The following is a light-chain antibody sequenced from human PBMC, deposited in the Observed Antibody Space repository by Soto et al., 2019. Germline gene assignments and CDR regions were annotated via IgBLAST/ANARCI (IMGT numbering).Light chain of an antibody. Sequence: QSALTQPASVSGSPGQSITISCTGTSSDIGSNNYVSWFQQRPGKAPTLIIYEVSNRPSGVSTHFSGSKSGNTASLTISGLLPEDEADYYCSSYTTTTRRFGGGTKVTVL. CDR3: SSYTTTTRR. J-gene: IGLJ3*02. V-gene: IGLV2-14*01. CDR1: SSDIGSNNY. CDR2: EVS.